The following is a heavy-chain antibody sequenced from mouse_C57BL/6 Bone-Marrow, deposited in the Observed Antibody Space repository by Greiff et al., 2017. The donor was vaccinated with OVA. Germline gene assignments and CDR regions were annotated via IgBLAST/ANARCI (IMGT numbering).Heavy chain of an antibody. CDR3: ARWDYDEGFAY. CDR2: ISNGGGST. Sequence: EVKLVESGGGLVQPGGSLKLSCAASGFTFSDYYMYWVRQTPEKRLEWVAYISNGGGSTYYPDTMERRFIISRDNTKKTLYLQMSSLRSEDTALYYCARWDYDEGFAYWGQGTLVTVSA. D-gene: IGHD2-4*01. CDR1: GFTFSDYY. V-gene: IGHV5-12*01. J-gene: IGHJ3*01.